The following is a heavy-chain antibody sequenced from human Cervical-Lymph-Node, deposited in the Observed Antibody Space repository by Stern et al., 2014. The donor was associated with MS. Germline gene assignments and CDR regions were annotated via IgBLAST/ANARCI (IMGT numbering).Heavy chain of an antibody. Sequence: VQLVESGAEVKKPGESLKISCRTSGYTFSNFWIGWVRQMPGKGLEWMGGIYPAESDTTYSQYFQGQVTISDAESISTRYMQGRSLKASDTAMYYCVRRRDSAGYDTFDLWGQGTMLIVSS. CDR2: IYPAESDT. D-gene: IGHD3-22*01. CDR3: VRRRDSAGYDTFDL. CDR1: GYTFSNFW. V-gene: IGHV5-51*01. J-gene: IGHJ3*01.